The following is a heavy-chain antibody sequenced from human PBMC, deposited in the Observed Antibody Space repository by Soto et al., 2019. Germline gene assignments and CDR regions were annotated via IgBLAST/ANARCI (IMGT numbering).Heavy chain of an antibody. J-gene: IGHJ6*02. Sequence: LRLSCVGSGFTFSTSSSNWVRQAPGTGLEWVSSISSRSDIYYADSVKGRFTISRDNAKNSVSLQMNSLRAEDTAVYYCAREYTAWPLAYGLDVWGQGTTVTVSS. CDR2: ISSRSDI. D-gene: IGHD2-2*02. CDR1: GFTFSTSS. V-gene: IGHV3-21*01. CDR3: AREYTAWPLAYGLDV.